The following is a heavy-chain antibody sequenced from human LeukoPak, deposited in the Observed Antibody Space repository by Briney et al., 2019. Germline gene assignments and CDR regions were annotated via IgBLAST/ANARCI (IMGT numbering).Heavy chain of an antibody. V-gene: IGHV1-24*01. CDR1: GYTLTELS. CDR2: FDPEDGET. Sequence: AASVKVSCKVSGYTLTELSMHWVRQAPGKGLEWMGGFDPEDGETIYAQKFQGRVTMTEDTSTDTAYMELSSLRSEDAAVYYCARDRGPCGGDCYSTFDIWGQGTMVTVSS. CDR3: ARDRGPCGGDCYSTFDI. D-gene: IGHD2-21*02. J-gene: IGHJ3*02.